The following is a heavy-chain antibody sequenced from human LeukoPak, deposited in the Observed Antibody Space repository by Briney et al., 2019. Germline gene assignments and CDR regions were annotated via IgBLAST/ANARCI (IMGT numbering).Heavy chain of an antibody. CDR2: NYYSGST. CDR3: ARQVYYYGSGGYYFDY. D-gene: IGHD3-10*01. Sequence: PSETLSLTSTVSGGSISSYYWSLIRPPPGKGLEWIGYNYYSGSTNYNPSLKSRVTISVDTSKNQFSLKLSSVTAADTAVYYCARQVYYYGSGGYYFDYWGQGTLVTVSS. J-gene: IGHJ4*02. CDR1: GGSISSYY. V-gene: IGHV4-59*01.